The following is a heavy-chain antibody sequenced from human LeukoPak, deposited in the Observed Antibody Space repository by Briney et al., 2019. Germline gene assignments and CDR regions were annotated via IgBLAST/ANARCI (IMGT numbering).Heavy chain of an antibody. J-gene: IGHJ6*03. CDR1: GFTFSSYG. V-gene: IGHV3-30*02. CDR3: AKVGRGAARPTPNYYYYYMDV. Sequence: PGGSLRLSCAASGFTFSSYGMHWVRQAPGKGLEWVAFIRYGGSNKYYADSVKGRFTISRDNSKNTLYLQMNSLRAEDTAVYYCAKVGRGAARPTPNYYYYYMDVWGKGTTVTVSS. CDR2: IRYGGSNK. D-gene: IGHD6-6*01.